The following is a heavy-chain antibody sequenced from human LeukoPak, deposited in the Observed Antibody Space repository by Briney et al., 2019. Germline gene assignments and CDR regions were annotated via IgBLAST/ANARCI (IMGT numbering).Heavy chain of an antibody. Sequence: SETLSLTCTVSGYSISNGYYWGWIRQPPGRGLEWIGSIYHSGSTYYNPSLKSRVTISIDTSKNQFSLKLSSVTAADTAVYYCARGTGYDSSGYEQLVPPHPWGQGTLVTVSS. CDR2: IYHSGST. J-gene: IGHJ5*02. CDR3: ARGTGYDSSGYEQLVPPHP. V-gene: IGHV4-38-2*02. CDR1: GYSISNGYY. D-gene: IGHD3-22*01.